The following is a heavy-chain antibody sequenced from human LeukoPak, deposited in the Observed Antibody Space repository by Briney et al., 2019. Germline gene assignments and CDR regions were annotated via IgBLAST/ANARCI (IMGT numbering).Heavy chain of an antibody. D-gene: IGHD3-16*01. V-gene: IGHV4-59*01. J-gene: IGHJ4*02. CDR1: GGSISSYY. CDR3: ARDREGIGGGY. CDR2: IYYSGST. Sequence: SETLSLTCTVSGGSISSYYWSWIRQPPGKGLEWIGYIYYSGSTNYNPSLKSRVTISVDTSKNQFSLKLSSVTAADTAVYYCARDREGIGGGYWGQGTLVTVSS.